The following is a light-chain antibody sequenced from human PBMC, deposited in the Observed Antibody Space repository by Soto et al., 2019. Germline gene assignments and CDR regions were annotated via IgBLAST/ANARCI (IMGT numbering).Light chain of an antibody. CDR2: DVS. J-gene: IGLJ2*01. V-gene: IGLV2-14*03. CDR3: TSYTTSSTLV. Sequence: QSVLTQPASVSESLGQSITISCTGTSNDIGYYNYVSWYQHHPGKAPKLMIYDVSNRPSGVSRRFSGSKSGNTASLTISGLRAEDEADYYCTSYTTSSTLVFGGGTKLTVL. CDR1: SNDIGYYNY.